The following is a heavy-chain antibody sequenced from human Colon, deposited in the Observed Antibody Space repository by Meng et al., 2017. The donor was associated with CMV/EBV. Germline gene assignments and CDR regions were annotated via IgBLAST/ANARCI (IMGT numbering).Heavy chain of an antibody. CDR1: GDNFISYD. CDR2: MNPNSGDT. CDR3: ARANWNDGIIENWLDP. D-gene: IGHD1-1*01. V-gene: IGHV1-8*01. Sequence: ASVKVSCKASGDNFISYDINWVRQAPGQGLEWMGWMNPNSGDTDYAQKFQGRVTMTRNTSISTAYMELSRLRSEDTAVYYCARANWNDGIIENWLDPWGQGTLVTVSS. J-gene: IGHJ5*02.